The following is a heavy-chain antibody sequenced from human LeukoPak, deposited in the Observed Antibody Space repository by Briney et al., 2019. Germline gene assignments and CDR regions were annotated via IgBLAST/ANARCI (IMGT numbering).Heavy chain of an antibody. J-gene: IGHJ6*02. CDR2: IYPGDSDT. CDR3: AGVRGIIGSYGMDV. Sequence: GESLKISCKGSGFSFTTYWIGWVRQMPGKGLEWMGIIYPGDSDTRYRPPFQGQVTISADTSINTAYLQWSSLRVSDTAMYYCAGVRGIIGSYGMDVWGQGTTVTVSS. CDR1: GFSFTTYW. V-gene: IGHV5-51*01. D-gene: IGHD3-10*01.